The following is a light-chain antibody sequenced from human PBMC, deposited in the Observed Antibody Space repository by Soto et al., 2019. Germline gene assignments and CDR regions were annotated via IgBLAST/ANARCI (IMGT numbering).Light chain of an antibody. J-gene: IGKJ1*01. CDR1: QSLTRN. Sequence: EIVMTQSPATLSVSPGERVTLSCRASQSLTRNLAWYQHKPGQAPRLLIYGASSRATGIPNRFSGSGSGTDFTLTISRLEPEDFAVYYCQQYGNSPQTFGQGTKVDIK. CDR3: QQYGNSPQT. V-gene: IGKV3-20*01. CDR2: GAS.